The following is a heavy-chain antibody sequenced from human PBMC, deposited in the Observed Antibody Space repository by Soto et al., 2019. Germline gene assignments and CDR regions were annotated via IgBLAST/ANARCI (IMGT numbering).Heavy chain of an antibody. CDR2: IREDGADK. CDR3: ARVRIVYTTWCFDP. D-gene: IGHD2-2*02. V-gene: IGHV3-7*03. Sequence: GGSLRLSCAGSGFTFSMYWMSWVRQAPGKGLEWVSNIREDGADKYYVDSVKGRFTISRDNAKNSLYLQMDRLRAEDTAVYYCARVRIVYTTWCFDPWGQGTLVTVSS. CDR1: GFTFSMYW. J-gene: IGHJ5*02.